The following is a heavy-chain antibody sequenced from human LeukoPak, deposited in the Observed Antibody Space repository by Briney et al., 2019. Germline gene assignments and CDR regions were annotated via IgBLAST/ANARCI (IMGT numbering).Heavy chain of an antibody. Sequence: GGSLRLSCEGSGFTFSNYWMSWVRQAPGKGLEWVANIQQHGSETYYGDSVKGRFTISRDNAKNSLYLQMNSLRAEDAAVYYCARVTTSGSYKFDNWGQGTLVTVSS. D-gene: IGHD3-10*01. V-gene: IGHV3-7*03. CDR3: ARVTTSGSYKFDN. J-gene: IGHJ4*02. CDR1: GFTFSNYW. CDR2: IQQHGSET.